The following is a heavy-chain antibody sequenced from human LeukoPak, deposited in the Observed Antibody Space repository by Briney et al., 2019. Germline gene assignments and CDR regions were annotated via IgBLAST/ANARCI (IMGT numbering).Heavy chain of an antibody. D-gene: IGHD3-22*01. CDR1: GGSISNTIYY. CDR2: IYYSGTT. V-gene: IGHV4-39*01. CDR3: ARRRSNCIDSIYYFDH. Sequence: PSETLSLTCTVSGGSISNTIYYWGWIRQPPGKELEWIGSIYYSGTTYYRPSLKSRVTISVDTSKNQFSLNLTSVTAADTAVYHCARRRSNCIDSIYYFDHWGQGALVTVSS. J-gene: IGHJ4*02.